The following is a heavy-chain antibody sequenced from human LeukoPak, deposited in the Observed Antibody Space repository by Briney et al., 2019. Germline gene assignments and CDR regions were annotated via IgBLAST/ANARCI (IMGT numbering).Heavy chain of an antibody. V-gene: IGHV1-46*01. J-gene: IGHJ5*02. Sequence: ASVKVSCKASGHSFTSYYMHWVRQAPGQGLEWMGIINPSGGSTIYAQKFQGRVTMTEDTATDTAYMELSSLRSEDTAVYYCATDRRLRYFDWLPRGLDPWGQGTLVTVSS. CDR1: GHSFTSYY. CDR3: ATDRRLRYFDWLPRGLDP. D-gene: IGHD3-9*01. CDR2: INPSGGST.